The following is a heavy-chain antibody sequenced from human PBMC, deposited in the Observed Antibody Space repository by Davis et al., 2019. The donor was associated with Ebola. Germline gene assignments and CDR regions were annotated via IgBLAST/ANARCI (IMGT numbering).Heavy chain of an antibody. CDR2: MYPGDSDT. Sequence: GESLKISCKGSGYSFSSYWIGWVRQMLGKGLEWMGIMYPGDSDTRYSPSFLGQVTIPADKSMKTAFLQWSRLKAADSGMYYCASLRRTITGMDDGFDIWGQGTMVTVSS. CDR1: GYSFSSYW. V-gene: IGHV5-51*01. D-gene: IGHD2-8*02. J-gene: IGHJ3*02. CDR3: ASLRRTITGMDDGFDI.